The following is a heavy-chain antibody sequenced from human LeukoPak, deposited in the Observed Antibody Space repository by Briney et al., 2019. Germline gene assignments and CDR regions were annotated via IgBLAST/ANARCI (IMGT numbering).Heavy chain of an antibody. Sequence: ASVKVSCKPSGYTLTAHYIHWMRQAPGQGLEWMGIINPSGGSTSYAQKFQGRVTMTRGTSTSTVYMELSSLRSEDTAVYYCARGSDSSGWYLTLSYFDYWGQGTLVTVSS. D-gene: IGHD6-19*01. V-gene: IGHV1-46*01. CDR3: ARGSDSSGWYLTLSYFDY. J-gene: IGHJ4*02. CDR2: INPSGGST. CDR1: GYTLTAHY.